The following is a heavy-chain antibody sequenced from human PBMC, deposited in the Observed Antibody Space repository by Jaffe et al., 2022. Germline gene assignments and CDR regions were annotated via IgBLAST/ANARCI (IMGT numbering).Heavy chain of an antibody. D-gene: IGHD6-13*01. Sequence: EVQLVESGGGLVKPGGSLRLSCAASGFTFSSYSMNWVRQAPGKGLEWVSSISSSSSYIYYADSVKGRFTISRDNAKNSLYLQMNSLRAEDTAVYYCARWRIAAAGDFDYWGQGTLVTVSS. V-gene: IGHV3-21*01. J-gene: IGHJ4*02. CDR3: ARWRIAAAGDFDY. CDR2: ISSSSSYI. CDR1: GFTFSSYS.